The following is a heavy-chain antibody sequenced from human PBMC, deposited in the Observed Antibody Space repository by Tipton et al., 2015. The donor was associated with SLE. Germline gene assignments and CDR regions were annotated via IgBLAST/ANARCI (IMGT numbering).Heavy chain of an antibody. CDR1: GGSISSSNYY. J-gene: IGHJ4*02. V-gene: IGHV4-39*01. CDR2: MSDSGAT. Sequence: LRLSCTVSGGSISSSNYYWGWIRQSPGKGLEWIGSMSDSGATYNNPSLRARVTISVDPSKNQFSLNLSSVTAADTAVYYCARQGDRDGYNFGYWGQGSLVTVSS. D-gene: IGHD5-24*01. CDR3: ARQGDRDGYNFGY.